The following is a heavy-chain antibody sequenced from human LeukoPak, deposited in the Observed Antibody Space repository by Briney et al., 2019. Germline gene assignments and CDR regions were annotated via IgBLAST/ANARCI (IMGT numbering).Heavy chain of an antibody. D-gene: IGHD3-10*01. CDR3: ARDRLDVWFGELSDAFDI. V-gene: IGHV1-18*01. J-gene: IGHJ3*02. CDR1: GYTFTCYG. CDR2: ISAYNGNT. Sequence: GASVKVSCKASGYTFTCYGISWVRQAPGQGLEWMGWISAYNGNTNYAQKLQGRVTMTTDTSTSTAYMELRSLRTDDTAVYYCARDRLDVWFGELSDAFDIWGQGTMVTVSS.